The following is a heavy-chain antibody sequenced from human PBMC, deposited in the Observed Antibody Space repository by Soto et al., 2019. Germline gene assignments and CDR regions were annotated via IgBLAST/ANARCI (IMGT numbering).Heavy chain of an antibody. Sequence: GSLRLSCAASGFTFSSYAMSWVRQAPGKGLEWVSAISGSGGSTYYADSVKGRFTISRDNSKNTLYLQMNSLRAEDTAVYYCAKDHCSGGSCERRQNLDAFGIWGQGTMVTVSS. D-gene: IGHD2-15*01. CDR3: AKDHCSGGSCERRQNLDAFGI. CDR2: ISGSGGST. J-gene: IGHJ3*02. CDR1: GFTFSSYA. V-gene: IGHV3-23*01.